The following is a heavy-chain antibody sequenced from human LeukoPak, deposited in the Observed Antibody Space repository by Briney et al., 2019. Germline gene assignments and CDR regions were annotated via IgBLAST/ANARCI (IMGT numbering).Heavy chain of an antibody. J-gene: IGHJ3*02. D-gene: IGHD5-24*01. Sequence: GGSLRLSRAADASTVTNECINSVSQAPGKGLEWVSTLSPSGADTYYADSVKGRFTISRDSSKNTLYLQMNSLRAEDTAVYYCARRAYNWGAFDIWGQGTLVTVSS. CDR2: LSPSGADT. V-gene: IGHV3-23*01. CDR3: ARRAYNWGAFDI. CDR1: ASTVTNEC.